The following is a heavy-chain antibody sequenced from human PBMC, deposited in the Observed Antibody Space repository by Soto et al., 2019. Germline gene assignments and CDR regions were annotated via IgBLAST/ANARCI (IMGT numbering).Heavy chain of an antibody. CDR1: GFTVSSNH. Sequence: GGSLRLSCAASGFTVSSNHMSWVRQAPGKGLEWVSVIYSGGSTYYADSVKGRFTISRDNSKNTLYLQMNSLRAEDTAVYYCARDRVESGYPEYFQHWGQGTLVTVSS. CDR3: ARDRVESGYPEYFQH. D-gene: IGHD3-22*01. V-gene: IGHV3-53*01. J-gene: IGHJ1*01. CDR2: IYSGGST.